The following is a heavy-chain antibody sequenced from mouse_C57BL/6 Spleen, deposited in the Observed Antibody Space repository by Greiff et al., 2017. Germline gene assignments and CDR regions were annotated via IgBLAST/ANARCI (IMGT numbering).Heavy chain of an antibody. J-gene: IGHJ3*01. V-gene: IGHV1-82*01. CDR2: IYPGDGDT. CDR3: ARRDYDYDGFAY. Sequence: VQLVESGPELVKPGASVKISCKASGYAFSSSWMNWVQQRPGKGLEWIGRIYPGDGDTNYNGKFKGKATLTADKSSSTAYMQLSSLTSEDSAVYICARRDYDYDGFAYWGQGTLVTVSA. CDR1: GYAFSSSW. D-gene: IGHD2-4*01.